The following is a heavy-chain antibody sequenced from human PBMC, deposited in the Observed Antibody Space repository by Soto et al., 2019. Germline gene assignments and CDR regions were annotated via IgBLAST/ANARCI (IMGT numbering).Heavy chain of an antibody. J-gene: IGHJ4*02. Sequence: SETLSLTCAVYGGSFCGYYWSWIRQPPGKGLEWIGEINHSGSTNYNPSLKSRVTISVDTSKNQFSLKLSSVTAADTAVYYCARVGVFTDFDYWGQGTLVTVSS. D-gene: IGHD6-13*01. CDR3: ARVGVFTDFDY. CDR1: GGSFCGYY. V-gene: IGHV4-34*01. CDR2: INHSGST.